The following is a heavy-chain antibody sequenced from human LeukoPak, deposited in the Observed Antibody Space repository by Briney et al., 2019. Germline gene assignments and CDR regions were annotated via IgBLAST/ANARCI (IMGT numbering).Heavy chain of an antibody. CDR3: ARDVKSRRRQWFGELSVYYYYYMDV. Sequence: SETLSLTCTVSGVSISSYYWSWIRQPAGKGLEWIGRIYTSGSTNHNPSLKSRVTMSVNKSKNQLSLKLSSVTAADTAMYYCARDVKSRRRQWFGELSVYYYYYMDVWGKGTTVTISS. J-gene: IGHJ6*03. V-gene: IGHV4-4*07. CDR1: GVSISSYY. CDR2: IYTSGST. D-gene: IGHD3-10*01.